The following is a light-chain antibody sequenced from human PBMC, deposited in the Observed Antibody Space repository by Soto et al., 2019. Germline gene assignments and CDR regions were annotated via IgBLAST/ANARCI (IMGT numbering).Light chain of an antibody. CDR1: HTVTSNF. J-gene: IGKJ1*01. Sequence: EIVMTQSPATLSVSPGERATLSCRASHTVTSNFLAWYQEKPGQAHRLLIYGASSRATGIPDRFSGSGSGTDFTLTISRLEPEDFAVYYCQQYGSSPRTFGQGTKVDIK. CDR3: QQYGSSPRT. CDR2: GAS. V-gene: IGKV3-20*01.